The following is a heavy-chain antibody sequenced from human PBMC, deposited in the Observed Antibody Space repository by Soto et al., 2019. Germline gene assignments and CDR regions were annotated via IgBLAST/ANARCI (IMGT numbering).Heavy chain of an antibody. CDR1: GFTFSSYG. Sequence: GGSLRLSCAASGFTFSSYGMHWVRQAPGKGLEWVAVIWYDGSNKYYADSVKGRFTISRDNSKNTLYLQMNSLRAEDTAVYYCAREIEGYYGSGDYYYYMDVWGKGTTVTVSS. V-gene: IGHV3-33*01. CDR2: IWYDGSNK. D-gene: IGHD3-10*01. CDR3: AREIEGYYGSGDYYYYMDV. J-gene: IGHJ6*03.